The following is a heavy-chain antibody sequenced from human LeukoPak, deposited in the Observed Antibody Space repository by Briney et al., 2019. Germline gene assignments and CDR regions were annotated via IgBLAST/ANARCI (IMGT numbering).Heavy chain of an antibody. CDR2: IYYRGST. D-gene: IGHD6-19*01. J-gene: IGHJ4*02. CDR1: GGSISSYY. Sequence: SETLSLTCTVSGGSISSYYCGWIRQPPGEGLGWNGYIYYRGSTNYNPSLKSRVTISVDTSKNQFSLKLSSVTAADTAVYYCATLVRWSSGWYFGYWGQGTLVTVSS. V-gene: IGHV4-59*01. CDR3: ATLVRWSSGWYFGY.